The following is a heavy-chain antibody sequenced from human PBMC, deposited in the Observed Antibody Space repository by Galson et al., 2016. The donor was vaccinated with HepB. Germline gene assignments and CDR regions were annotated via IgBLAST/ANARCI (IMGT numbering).Heavy chain of an antibody. V-gene: IGHV4-61*02. CDR2: IYTSGST. CDR1: GGFISSGSYY. Sequence: TLSLTCTVSGGFISSGSYYWSWIRQPAGKGLEWIGRIYTSGSTNYNPSLKGRVTMSVDTSKIQFSLKLSSVTAADTAVYYCARHGGYRYENYYMDVWGKGTTVTVSS. D-gene: IGHD5-18*01. CDR3: ARHGGYRYENYYMDV. J-gene: IGHJ6*03.